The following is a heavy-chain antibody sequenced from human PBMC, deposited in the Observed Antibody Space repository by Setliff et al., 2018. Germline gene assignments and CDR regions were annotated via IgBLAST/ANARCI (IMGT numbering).Heavy chain of an antibody. CDR2: INNYSFKT. CDR1: GYTFTNYG. V-gene: IGHV1-18*01. D-gene: IGHD4-17*01. Sequence: GASVKVSCKTSGYTFTNYGITWVRQAPGQGLEWMGWINNYSFKTNYPQKFLGRVTVTTDTSTGTAYMELGSLTSDDTAIYYCARDSADDYGDYVDWFDPWGQGTLVTVSS. CDR3: ARDSADDYGDYVDWFDP. J-gene: IGHJ5*02.